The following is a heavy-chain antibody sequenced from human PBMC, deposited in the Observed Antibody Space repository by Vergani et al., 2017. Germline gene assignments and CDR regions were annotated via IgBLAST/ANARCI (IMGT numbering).Heavy chain of an antibody. CDR2: IKSTFDRGTT. D-gene: IGHD2-21*01. J-gene: IGHJ6*02. CDR3: TTDPRYCGDGSCYWLRDHHYYGMDV. CDR1: GFSFRNAG. Sequence: EVQLVESGGGIVKPGGSLRLSCVASGFSFRNAGMNWVRRPPGKGLEWVGRIKSTFDRGTTDYSAAVKGRFTISRDDSKNTLFLQMNGLKTEDIGVYYCTTDPRYCGDGSCYWLRDHHYYGMDVWGQGTTVTVSS. V-gene: IGHV3-15*07.